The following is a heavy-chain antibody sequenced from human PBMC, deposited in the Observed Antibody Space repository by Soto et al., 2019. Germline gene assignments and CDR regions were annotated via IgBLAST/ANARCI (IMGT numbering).Heavy chain of an antibody. D-gene: IGHD6-13*01. CDR2: FDPEDGET. CDR1: GYTLTELS. CDR3: AFSGYSSSWHDY. Sequence: GASVKVSCKVSGYTLTELSMHWVRQAPGKGLEWMGGFDPEDGETIYAQKFQGRVTMTEDTSTDTAYMELSSLRSEDTAVYYCAFSGYSSSWHDYWGQGTLVTVSS. J-gene: IGHJ4*02. V-gene: IGHV1-24*01.